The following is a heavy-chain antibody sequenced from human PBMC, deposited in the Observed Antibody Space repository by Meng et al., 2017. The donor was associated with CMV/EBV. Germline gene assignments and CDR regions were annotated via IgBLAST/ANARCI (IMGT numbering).Heavy chain of an antibody. CDR1: GFTFSSCG. Sequence: GGSLRLSCAASGFTFSSCGMHWVRQAPGKGLEWVAFIRYDGNNKYYADSVKGRFTISRDNSKNTLYLQMNSLRAEDTAVYYCAKLLNYYGSGSPRDYWGQGTLVTVSS. CDR2: IRYDGNNK. J-gene: IGHJ4*02. CDR3: AKLLNYYGSGSPRDY. V-gene: IGHV3-30*02. D-gene: IGHD3-10*01.